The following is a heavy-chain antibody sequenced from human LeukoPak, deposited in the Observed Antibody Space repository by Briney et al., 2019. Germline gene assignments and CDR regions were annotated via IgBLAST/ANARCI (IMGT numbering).Heavy chain of an antibody. CDR3: AGMYYDILTGQSDY. D-gene: IGHD3-9*01. Sequence: SETLSLTCTVSGGSLSSYYWSWIRQPAGKGLEWIGRIYTSGSTNYNPSLKSRVTMSVDTSKNQFSLKLSSVTAADTAVYYCAGMYYDILTGQSDYWGQGTLVTVST. J-gene: IGHJ4*02. V-gene: IGHV4-4*07. CDR1: GGSLSSYY. CDR2: IYTSGST.